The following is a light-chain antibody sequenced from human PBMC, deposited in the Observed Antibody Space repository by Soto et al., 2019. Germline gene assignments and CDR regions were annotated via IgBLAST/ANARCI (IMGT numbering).Light chain of an antibody. CDR1: SSNIGNNY. V-gene: IGLV1-51*01. CDR2: DNN. J-gene: IGLJ2*01. Sequence: SVLTQPPSVSAAPGQKVTISCSGSSSNIGNNYVSWYQQLPGTAPKLLIYDNNKRPSGIPDRFSGSKSGTSATLGITGLQTGDEADYYCGTWDSSLSAPLFGGGTKLTVL. CDR3: GTWDSSLSAPL.